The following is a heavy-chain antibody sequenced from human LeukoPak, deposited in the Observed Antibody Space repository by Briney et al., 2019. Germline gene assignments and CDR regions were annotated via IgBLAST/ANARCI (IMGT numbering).Heavy chain of an antibody. CDR2: ISYDGTNK. CDR1: GFTFSAYT. J-gene: IGHJ4*02. D-gene: IGHD3-10*01. Sequence: GSLTLSCAASGFTFSAYTMHWVRQTPGKGLEWVAVISYDGTNKYYADSVRGRFTISRDNAKDTLSLQMNSLRAEDTAVYYCVKGSVTYTGGYFDYWGQGTLVTVSS. CDR3: VKGSVTYTGGYFDY. V-gene: IGHV3-30*03.